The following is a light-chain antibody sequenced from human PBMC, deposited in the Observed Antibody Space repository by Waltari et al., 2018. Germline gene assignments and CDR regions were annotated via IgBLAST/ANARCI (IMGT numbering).Light chain of an antibody. Sequence: QSALTQPASVSGSPGQSITISCTGSSRAVGGYNYVPWYQQYPDKAPKLLIYEVSNRPSGVSNRFSGSKSGNTASLTISGLQAEDEADYYCRSYTTSDTVVFGGGTKLTV. CDR2: EVS. V-gene: IGLV2-14*01. J-gene: IGLJ2*01. CDR1: SRAVGGYNY. CDR3: RSYTTSDTVV.